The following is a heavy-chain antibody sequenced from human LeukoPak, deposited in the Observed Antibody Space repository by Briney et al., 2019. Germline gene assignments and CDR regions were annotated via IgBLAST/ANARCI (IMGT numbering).Heavy chain of an antibody. J-gene: IGHJ4*02. Sequence: ASVKVSCKASGYTFTGYYIHWVRQAPGQGLEWMGWINPNSGGTNYAQKFQGRVTMTSDTSITTAYMELSRLGSDDTAVYYCASGIVGATTYWGQGTLVTVSS. D-gene: IGHD1-26*01. CDR3: ASGIVGATTY. V-gene: IGHV1-2*02. CDR1: GYTFTGYY. CDR2: INPNSGGT.